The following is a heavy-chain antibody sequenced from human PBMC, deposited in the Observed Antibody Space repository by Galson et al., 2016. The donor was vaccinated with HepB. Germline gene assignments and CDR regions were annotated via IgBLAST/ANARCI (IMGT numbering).Heavy chain of an antibody. V-gene: IGHV1-69*10. D-gene: IGHD2-21*02. CDR3: ARCGDNSPFFFPLDV. CDR1: GGSFRSFA. J-gene: IGHJ6*02. CDR2: IIPLLGTS. Sequence: SVKVSCKASGGSFRSFAITWVRQAPGQGLEYMGGIIPLLGTSNYAQGFQGRVTITADKSTRTTYMEVTSLRSEDTAVYYCARCGDNSPFFFPLDVWGQGTSVTVSS.